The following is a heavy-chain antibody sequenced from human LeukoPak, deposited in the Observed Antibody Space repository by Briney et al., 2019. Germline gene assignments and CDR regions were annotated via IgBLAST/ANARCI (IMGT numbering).Heavy chain of an antibody. Sequence: SGTLSLTCTVSGGSISSYYWSWIRQPAGKGLEWIGRIYTSGSTNYNPSLKSRVTMSVDTSKNQFSLKLSSVTAADTAVYYCARDDHYGDYPNWFDPWGQGTLVTVSS. J-gene: IGHJ5*02. V-gene: IGHV4-4*07. CDR3: ARDDHYGDYPNWFDP. CDR1: GGSISSYY. D-gene: IGHD4-17*01. CDR2: IYTSGST.